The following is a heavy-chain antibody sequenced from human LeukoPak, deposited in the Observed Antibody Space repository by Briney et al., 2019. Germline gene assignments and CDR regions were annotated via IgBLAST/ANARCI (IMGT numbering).Heavy chain of an antibody. Sequence: PGRSLRLSCAASGFTFSSYGMHWVRQAPGKGLEWVAVISYDGSNKYYADSVKGRFTISRDNSKNTLYLQMNSLRAEDTAVYYCAKVYYYDSSGHFDYWGQGTLVTVSS. CDR3: AKVYYYDSSGHFDY. D-gene: IGHD3-22*01. V-gene: IGHV3-30*18. CDR1: GFTFSSYG. CDR2: ISYDGSNK. J-gene: IGHJ4*02.